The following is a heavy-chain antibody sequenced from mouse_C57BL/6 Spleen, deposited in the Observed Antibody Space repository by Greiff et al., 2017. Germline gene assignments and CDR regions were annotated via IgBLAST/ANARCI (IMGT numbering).Heavy chain of an antibody. CDR3: ARSYYGNLDY. CDR1: GYTFTSYW. J-gene: IGHJ2*01. V-gene: IGHV1-64*01. Sequence: QVQLQQSGAELVTPGASVKLSCKASGYTFTSYWMHWVKQRPGQGLEWIGMIHPNSGSTNYNEKFKSKATLTVDKSSSTAYMQLSSLTSEDSAVYYCARSYYGNLDYWGQGTTLTVSS. CDR2: IHPNSGST. D-gene: IGHD2-10*01.